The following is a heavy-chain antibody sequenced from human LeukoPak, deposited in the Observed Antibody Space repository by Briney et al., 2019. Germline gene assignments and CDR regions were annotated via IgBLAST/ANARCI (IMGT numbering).Heavy chain of an antibody. Sequence: SETLSLTCSVSGGSIINYAWNWIRQPAGKGLEWIGRIVTSGNTDYNPSLRSRVTMSVDPSKNQFSLKLNSLTAADTAVYYCARRFNSGNDDVFDIWGQGTLVAVSS. CDR2: IVTSGNT. D-gene: IGHD1-1*01. CDR1: GGSIINYA. V-gene: IGHV4-4*07. CDR3: ARRFNSGNDDVFDI. J-gene: IGHJ3*02.